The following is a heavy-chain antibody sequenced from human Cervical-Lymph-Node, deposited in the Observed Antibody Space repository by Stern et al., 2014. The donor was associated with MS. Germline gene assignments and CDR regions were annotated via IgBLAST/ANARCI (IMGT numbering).Heavy chain of an antibody. J-gene: IGHJ6*02. Sequence: EVQLVESGGDLVQPGRSLRLSCAASGFRFDDYAMYWVRQAQGKGLEWVSGISGGSGKVGYADSVKGRFTISRDNVKNSLFLQMNSLRSEDTASYYCARAIGFCSGGNCEPYYYYGIDVWGQGTRVTVSS. D-gene: IGHD2-15*01. V-gene: IGHV3-9*01. CDR1: GFRFDDYA. CDR3: ARAIGFCSGGNCEPYYYYGIDV. CDR2: ISGGSGKV.